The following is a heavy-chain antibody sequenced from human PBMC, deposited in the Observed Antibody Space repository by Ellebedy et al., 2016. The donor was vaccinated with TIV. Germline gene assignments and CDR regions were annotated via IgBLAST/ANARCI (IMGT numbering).Heavy chain of an antibody. CDR1: GYSFTSYW. CDR2: IYPGDSDT. V-gene: IGHV5-51*01. CDR3: ARNTYYYDSRQTHSAFDI. Sequence: GESLKISCKGSGYSFTSYWIGWVRQMPGKGLEWMGIIYPGDSDTRYSPSFQGQVTISADKSISTAYLQWSSLKASDTAMYYCARNTYYYDSRQTHSAFDIWGQGTMVTVSS. D-gene: IGHD3-22*01. J-gene: IGHJ3*02.